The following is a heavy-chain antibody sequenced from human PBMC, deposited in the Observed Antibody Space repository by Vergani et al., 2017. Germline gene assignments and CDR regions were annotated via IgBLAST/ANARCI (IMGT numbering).Heavy chain of an antibody. CDR1: GFSLSTSGMC. Sequence: QVTLRESGPALVKPTQTLTLTCTFSGFSLSTSGMCVSWIRQPPGKALEWLAHIFSNDEKSYSTSLKSRLTISKDTSKSQVVLTMTNMDPVDTATYYCARTGDFWSGWDYWGQGTLVTVSS. D-gene: IGHD3-3*01. J-gene: IGHJ4*02. CDR3: ARTGDFWSGWDY. CDR2: IFSNDEK. V-gene: IGHV2-26*01.